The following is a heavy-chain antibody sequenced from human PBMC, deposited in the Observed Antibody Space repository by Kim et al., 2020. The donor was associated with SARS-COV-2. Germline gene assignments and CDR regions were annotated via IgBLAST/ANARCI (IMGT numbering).Heavy chain of an antibody. V-gene: IGHV3-64D*09. CDR2: ISSNGGST. Sequence: GGSLRLSCSASGFTFSSYAMHWVRQAPGKGLEYVSAISSNGGSTYYADSVKGRFTISRDNSKNTLYLQMSSLRAEDTAVYYCVKDFGGSGGFDAFDIWGQGTLVTVSS. CDR1: GFTFSSYA. D-gene: IGHD3-10*01. CDR3: VKDFGGSGGFDAFDI. J-gene: IGHJ3*02.